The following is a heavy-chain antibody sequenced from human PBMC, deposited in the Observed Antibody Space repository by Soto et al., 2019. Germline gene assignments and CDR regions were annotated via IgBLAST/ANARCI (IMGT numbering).Heavy chain of an antibody. Sequence: QVQLVQSGAEVKQPGSSVKVSCKAAGGTFNRSAISWVRQAPGQGLEWMGGIIPFFNTANSAQKFQGRVTFTADETTATVYMELSSLRADDTAIYYCASLTYLNTWPVFYYWGQGTLVTVSS. CDR2: IIPFFNTA. D-gene: IGHD1-20*01. CDR3: ASLTYLNTWPVFYY. V-gene: IGHV1-69*12. J-gene: IGHJ4*02. CDR1: GGTFNRSA.